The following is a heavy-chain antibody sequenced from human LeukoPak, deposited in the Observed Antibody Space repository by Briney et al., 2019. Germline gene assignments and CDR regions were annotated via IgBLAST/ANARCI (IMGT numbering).Heavy chain of an antibody. J-gene: IGHJ4*02. Sequence: SETLSLTCTVSGGSISSGGYYWSWIRQHPGKGLEWIGYIYYSGSTYYNPSLKSRVTISVDTSKNQFSLKLSSVTAADTAVYYCARDRSNYDFWSGPAGYWGQGTLVTVSS. CDR1: GGSISSGGYY. V-gene: IGHV4-31*03. CDR3: ARDRSNYDFWSGPAGY. CDR2: IYYSGST. D-gene: IGHD3-3*01.